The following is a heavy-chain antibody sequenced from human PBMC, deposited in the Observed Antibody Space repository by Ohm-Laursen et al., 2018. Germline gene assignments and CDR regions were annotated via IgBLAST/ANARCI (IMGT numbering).Heavy chain of an antibody. CDR2: IKEDGSVK. J-gene: IGHJ4*02. V-gene: IGHV3-7*01. CDR3: AKDRGRLQYLDY. Sequence: SLRLSCAASGFTFSSYWMTWVRQASGKGLEWVANIKEDGSVKQYVDSVKGRFTISRDNAKNTLYLQMNSLRAEDTAVYYCAKDRGRLQYLDYWGQGTLVTVSS. CDR1: GFTFSSYW. D-gene: IGHD5-24*01.